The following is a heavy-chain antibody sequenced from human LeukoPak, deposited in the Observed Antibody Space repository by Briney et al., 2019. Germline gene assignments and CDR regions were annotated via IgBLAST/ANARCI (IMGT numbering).Heavy chain of an antibody. V-gene: IGHV4-31*03. CDR1: GGSISSGGYY. Sequence: KTSQTLSLTCTVSGGSISSGGYYWSWIRQHPGKGLEWIGYIYYSGSTYYNPSLKSRVTISVDTSKNQFSLKLSSVTAADTAVYYCARDRASVAGYFDYWGQGTLDTVSS. CDR3: ARDRASVAGYFDY. D-gene: IGHD6-19*01. J-gene: IGHJ4*02. CDR2: IYYSGST.